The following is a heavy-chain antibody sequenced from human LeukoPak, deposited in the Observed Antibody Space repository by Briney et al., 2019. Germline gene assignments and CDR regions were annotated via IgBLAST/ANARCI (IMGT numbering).Heavy chain of an antibody. CDR3: AKVSRVSRYYYYMDV. CDR2: ISGSGGST. Sequence: AGRSLRLSCAASGFTFSSYAMSWVRQAPGKGLEWVSAISGSGGSTYYADSVKGRFTISRDNSKNTLYLQMNSLRAEDTAVYYCAKVSRVSRYYYYMDVWGKGTTVTVSS. CDR1: GFTFSSYA. V-gene: IGHV3-23*01. D-gene: IGHD6-13*01. J-gene: IGHJ6*03.